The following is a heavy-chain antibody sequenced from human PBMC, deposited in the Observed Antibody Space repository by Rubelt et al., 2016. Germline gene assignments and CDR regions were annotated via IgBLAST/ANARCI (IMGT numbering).Heavy chain of an antibody. CDR2: ISSSGSTI. CDR1: GFTFSSYE. V-gene: IGHV3-48*03. J-gene: IGHJ4*02. D-gene: IGHD5-18*01. CDR3: ARDAVPQLWSSEFDY. Sequence: EVQLVESGGGLVQPGGSLRLSCAASGFTFSSYEMNWVRQAPGKGLEWVSYISSSGSTIYYADSVKGRFTISRDNAKNSLYLQMNRLRAEDTAFYYCARDAVPQLWSSEFDYWGQGTLVTVSS.